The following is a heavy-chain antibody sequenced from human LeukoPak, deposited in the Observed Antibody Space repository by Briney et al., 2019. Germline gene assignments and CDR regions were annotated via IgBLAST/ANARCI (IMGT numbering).Heavy chain of an antibody. D-gene: IGHD2-8*02. Sequence: GGSLRLSCAASGFTLSDYWMHWVRQVPGEGLVWGSRIDPDGSTTNYADSVKGRFTTSRDNAKNTLYLQMNSLRAEDTALYYCTRVQAGRSGLMDVWGRGTTVTVSS. J-gene: IGHJ6*02. CDR2: IDPDGSTT. CDR3: TRVQAGRSGLMDV. CDR1: GFTLSDYW. V-gene: IGHV3-74*01.